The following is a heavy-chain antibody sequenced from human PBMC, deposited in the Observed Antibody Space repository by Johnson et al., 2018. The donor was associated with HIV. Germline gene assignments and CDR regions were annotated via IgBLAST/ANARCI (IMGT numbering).Heavy chain of an antibody. CDR1: DFTFSSYG. D-gene: IGHD1-14*01. Sequence: QVQLVESGGGVVQPGGSLRLSCAASDFTFSSYGMHWVRQAPGKGLEWVTFIQYDGSNKYYADSVKGRFTISRDNSKNTLYLQMNSLRAEDTAVYYSARTISWIDAFDIWGQGTMVTVSS. J-gene: IGHJ3*02. CDR2: IQYDGSNK. V-gene: IGHV3-30*02. CDR3: ARTISWIDAFDI.